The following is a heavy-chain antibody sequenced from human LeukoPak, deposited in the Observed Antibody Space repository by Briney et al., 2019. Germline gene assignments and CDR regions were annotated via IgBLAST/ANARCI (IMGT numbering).Heavy chain of an antibody. CDR2: MNPNSGNT. D-gene: IGHD3-3*01. CDR3: AGDMSDFWSGYFGPTYGMDV. J-gene: IGHJ6*02. Sequence: ASVKVSCKASGYTFTSYGINWVRQATGQGLEWMGWMNPNSGNTGYAQKFQGRVTMTRNTSISTAYMELSSLRSEDTAVYYCAGDMSDFWSGYFGPTYGMDVWGQGTTVTVSS. V-gene: IGHV1-8*01. CDR1: GYTFTSYG.